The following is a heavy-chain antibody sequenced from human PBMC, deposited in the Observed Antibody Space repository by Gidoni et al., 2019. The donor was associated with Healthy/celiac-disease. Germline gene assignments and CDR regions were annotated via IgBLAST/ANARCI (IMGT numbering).Heavy chain of an antibody. CDR1: GFPFSDYY. D-gene: IGHD2-2*01. Sequence: QVQLVESGGGLVKPGGSLRLSCAASGFPFSDYYMSWIRQAPGKGLEWVSYISSSSSYTNYADSVKGRFTISRDNAKNSLYLQMNSLRAEDTAVYYCARVRGNNQLLSVNWFDPWGQGTLVTVSS. J-gene: IGHJ5*02. CDR2: ISSSSSYT. CDR3: ARVRGNNQLLSVNWFDP. V-gene: IGHV3-11*06.